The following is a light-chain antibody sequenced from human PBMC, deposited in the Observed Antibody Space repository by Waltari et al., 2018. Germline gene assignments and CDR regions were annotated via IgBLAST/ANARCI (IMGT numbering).Light chain of an antibody. CDR1: TSDVGGYDS. CDR3: SSYISSSTLEL. V-gene: IGLV2-14*03. CDR2: DVS. J-gene: IGLJ2*01. Sequence: QSALTQPASVSGSPGQSIPIPCTGTTSDVGGYDSVSRYQQPPGKAPKLMIYDVSNRPSGVSNRFSGSKSGNTASLTISGLQAEDEADYYCSSYISSSTLELFGGGTSLTVL.